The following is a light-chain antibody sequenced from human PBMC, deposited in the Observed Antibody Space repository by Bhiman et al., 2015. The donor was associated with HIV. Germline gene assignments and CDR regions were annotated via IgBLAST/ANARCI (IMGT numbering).Light chain of an antibody. CDR3: SSYAGRNKYV. Sequence: QSALTQPPSASGSPGQLVTISCTGTSSDVGAYNYVSWYQQHPGKAPKLIISEVSERPSGVPDRFSGSKSGNTASLTVSGLQAEDEADYYCSSYAGRNKYVFGTGTKVTVL. CDR1: SSDVGAYNY. J-gene: IGLJ1*01. CDR2: EVS. V-gene: IGLV2-8*01.